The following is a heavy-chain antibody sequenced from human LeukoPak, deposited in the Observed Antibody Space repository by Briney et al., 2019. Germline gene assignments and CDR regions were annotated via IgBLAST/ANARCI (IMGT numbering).Heavy chain of an antibody. V-gene: IGHV4-59*01. J-gene: IGHJ4*02. CDR1: GGSISSDY. CDR3: ARGANWGSPDN. Sequence: SETLSLTCTVSGGSISSDYWSWIRQSPGKGLEWIGYIYYSGTTSYNPSLKSRVTISLDTSKNQFSLKLSSVTAADTAVYYCARGANWGSPDNWGQGTLVTVSS. D-gene: IGHD7-27*01. CDR2: IYYSGTT.